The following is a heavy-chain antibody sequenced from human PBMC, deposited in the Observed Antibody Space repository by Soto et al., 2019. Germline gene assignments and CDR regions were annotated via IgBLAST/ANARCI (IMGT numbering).Heavy chain of an antibody. CDR3: ARDEGGYDILTGYYKAHHFDQ. D-gene: IGHD3-9*01. J-gene: IGHJ4*02. CDR2: ISPHNRNT. V-gene: IGHV1-18*01. CDR1: GYTFTSYA. Sequence: ASVKVSCKASGYTFTSYAMHWVRQAPGQGLEWMGAISPHNRNTDYAEKFRGRVTMTTDTSTTTAYMELRSLRSDDTAVYYCARDEGGYDILTGYYKAHHFDQWGQGALVTVSS.